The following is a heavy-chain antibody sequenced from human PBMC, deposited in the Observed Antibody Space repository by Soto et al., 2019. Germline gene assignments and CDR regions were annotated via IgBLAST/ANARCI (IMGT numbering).Heavy chain of an antibody. CDR2: ITSSGSYT. D-gene: IGHD3-16*01. CDR1: GLTFVDYY. V-gene: IGHV3-11*05. Sequence: GGSLRLSCAASGLTFVDYYMSWIRQAPGKGLEWVSYITSSGSYTNYADSVKGRFTISRDNSKNSLSLQMNSLRAEDTAVYYCARGPSVPSPLGLIIMSNYGMDVWGQGTTVTVSS. CDR3: ARGPSVPSPLGLIIMSNYGMDV. J-gene: IGHJ6*02.